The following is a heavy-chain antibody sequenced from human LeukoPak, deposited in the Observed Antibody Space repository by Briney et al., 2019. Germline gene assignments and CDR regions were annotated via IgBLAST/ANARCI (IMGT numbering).Heavy chain of an antibody. CDR3: AKDYQLPYGGFDQ. CDR1: GFTFRNYA. V-gene: IGHV3-30*02. Sequence: GGSLRLSCAASGFTFRNYAMHWVRQAPGKGLEWVAFIRYDGSKICYADSVKGRFTISRDNSKNTLYLQMSSLRPEDTAVYYSAKDYQLPYGGFDQWGQGALVTVSS. J-gene: IGHJ4*02. D-gene: IGHD2-2*01. CDR2: IRYDGSKI.